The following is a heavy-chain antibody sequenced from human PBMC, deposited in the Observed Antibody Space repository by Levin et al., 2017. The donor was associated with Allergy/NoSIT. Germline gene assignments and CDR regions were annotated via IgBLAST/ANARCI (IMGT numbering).Heavy chain of an antibody. D-gene: IGHD3-10*01. CDR2: IYYSGST. V-gene: IGHV4-59*08. J-gene: IGHJ4*02. CDR1: GGSISSYY. CDR3: ARQPHYGFPYFDY. Sequence: KTSETLSLTCTVSGGSISSYYWSWIRQPPGKGLEWIGYIYYSGSTNYNPSLKSRVTISVDTSKNQFSLKLSSVTAADTAVYYCARQPHYGFPYFDYWGQGTLVTVSS.